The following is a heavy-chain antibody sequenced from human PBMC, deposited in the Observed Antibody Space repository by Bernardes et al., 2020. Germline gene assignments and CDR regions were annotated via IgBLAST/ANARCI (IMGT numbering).Heavy chain of an antibody. CDR1: GYTFTSYG. J-gene: IGHJ5*02. V-gene: IGHV1-18*01. Sequence: ASVKVSCKASGYTFTSYGISWVRQAPGQGLEWTGWISAYNGNTNYAQKLQGRVTMTTDTSTSTAYMELRSLRSDDTAVYYCARLARRLDYGDSGGWFDPWGQGTLVTVSS. CDR2: ISAYNGNT. CDR3: ARLARRLDYGDSGGWFDP. D-gene: IGHD4-17*01.